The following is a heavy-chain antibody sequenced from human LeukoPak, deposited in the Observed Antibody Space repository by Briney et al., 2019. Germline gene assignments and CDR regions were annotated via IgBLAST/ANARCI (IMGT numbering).Heavy chain of an antibody. Sequence: QAGGSLRLSCADSGFTFSSYSMNWVRQAPGKGLEWVSYISSSSSTIYYADSVKGRFTISRDNAKNSLYLQMNSLRAEDTAVYYCARDDGYYYGSGSYSSLDYWGQGTLVTVSS. V-gene: IGHV3-48*01. CDR2: ISSSSSTI. CDR1: GFTFSSYS. J-gene: IGHJ4*02. CDR3: ARDDGYYYGSGSYSSLDY. D-gene: IGHD3-10*01.